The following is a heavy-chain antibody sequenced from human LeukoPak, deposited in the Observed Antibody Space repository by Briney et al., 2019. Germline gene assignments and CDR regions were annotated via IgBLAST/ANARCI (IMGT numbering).Heavy chain of an antibody. J-gene: IGHJ4*02. V-gene: IGHV7-4-1*02. D-gene: IGHD5-18*01. CDR3: ARVDTAMVGKAQDY. CDR1: GYTFTSYA. CDR2: INTNTGDP. Sequence: ASVKVSCKASGYTFTSYAMNWVRQAPGQGLEWMGWINTNTGDPTYAQGFTGRFVFSLDTSVSTAYLQISSLKAEDTAVYYCARVDTAMVGKAQDYWGQGTLVTVSS.